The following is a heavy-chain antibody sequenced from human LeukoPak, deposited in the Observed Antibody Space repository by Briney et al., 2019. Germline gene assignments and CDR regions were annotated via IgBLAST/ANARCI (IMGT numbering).Heavy chain of an antibody. CDR2: IYYSGST. D-gene: IGHD3-10*01. Sequence: SETLSLTCTVSGGSISSYYWSWIRQPPGKGLEWIGYIYYSGSTNYNPSLKSRVTISVDTSKNQFSLKLSSVTAADTAVYYCARVQVYYGSGSYYKRYYYYYMDVWGKGTTVTVSS. J-gene: IGHJ6*03. CDR1: GGSISSYY. CDR3: ARVQVYYGSGSYYKRYYYYYMDV. V-gene: IGHV4-59*12.